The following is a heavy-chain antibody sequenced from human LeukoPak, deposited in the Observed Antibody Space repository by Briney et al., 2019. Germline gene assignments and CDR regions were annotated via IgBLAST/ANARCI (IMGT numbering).Heavy chain of an antibody. D-gene: IGHD3-16*01. CDR1: GYTFTGYY. CDR2: INPNSGGT. V-gene: IGHV1-2*02. J-gene: IGHJ4*02. CDR3: ARAGPGGPPLYYFDY. Sequence: ASVKVSCKASGYTFTGYYMHWVRQAPGQGLEWMGWINPNSGGTNYAQKFQGRVTMTRDTSISTAYMELSRLRSDDTAVYYRARAGPGGPPLYYFDYWGQGTLVTVSS.